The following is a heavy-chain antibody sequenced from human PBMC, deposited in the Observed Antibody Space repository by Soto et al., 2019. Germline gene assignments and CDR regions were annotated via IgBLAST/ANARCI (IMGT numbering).Heavy chain of an antibody. CDR1: GFTFSDYY. CDR2: ISSSGSTI. CDR3: ARFPDITGTTAPYFDY. J-gene: IGHJ4*02. V-gene: IGHV3-11*01. D-gene: IGHD1-7*01. Sequence: SLRLSCAASGFTFSDYYMSWIRQAPGKGLEWVSYISSSGSTIYYADSVKGRFTISSDNAKNSLYLQMNSLRAEDTAVYYCARFPDITGTTAPYFDYWGQGTLVTVSS.